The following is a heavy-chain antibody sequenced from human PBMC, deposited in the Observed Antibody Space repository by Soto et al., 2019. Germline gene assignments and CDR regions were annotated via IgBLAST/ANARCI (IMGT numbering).Heavy chain of an antibody. CDR3: ARDLYYSSGRYCDHEAFDI. J-gene: IGHJ3*02. CDR1: GYNFTSYG. D-gene: IGHD6-19*01. V-gene: IGHV1-18*01. Sequence: QVQLVQSGADVKKPGASVKVSCKASGYNFTSYGISWVRQAPGQGLEWMGWISPHNDRTKYARRFQDRVTMTTETPTSTVYMELGSLRSDDTAVYYCARDLYYSSGRYCDHEAFDIWGQGTVVTVSS. CDR2: ISPHNDRT.